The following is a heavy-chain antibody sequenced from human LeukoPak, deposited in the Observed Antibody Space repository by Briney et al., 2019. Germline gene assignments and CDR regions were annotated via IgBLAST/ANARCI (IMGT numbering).Heavy chain of an antibody. CDR1: GGSISSSSYY. CDR2: IYYSGST. D-gene: IGHD2-2*01. J-gene: IGHJ6*03. V-gene: IGHV4-39*07. CDR3: ASVSTSDYYYYYRDV. Sequence: PSETLSLTCTVSGGSISSSSYYWGWIRQPPGKGLEWIGSIYYSGSTYYNPSLKSRVTISVDTSKNQFSLKLSSVTAADTAVYYCASVSTSDYYYYYRDVWGKGTTVTVSS.